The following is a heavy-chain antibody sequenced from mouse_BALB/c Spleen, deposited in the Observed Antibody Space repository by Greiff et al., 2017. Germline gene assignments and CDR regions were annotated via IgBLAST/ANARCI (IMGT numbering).Heavy chain of an antibody. J-gene: IGHJ2*01. V-gene: IGHV14-3*02. CDR2: IDPANGNT. CDR1: GFNIKDTY. CDR3: ARDYYGSPYFDY. D-gene: IGHD1-1*01. Sequence: EVQLVESGAELVKPGASVKLSCTASGFNIKDTYMHWVKQRPEQGLEWIGRIDPANGNTKYDPKFQGKATITADTSSNTAYLQLSSLTSEDTAVYYCARDYYGSPYFDYWGQGTTLTVSS.